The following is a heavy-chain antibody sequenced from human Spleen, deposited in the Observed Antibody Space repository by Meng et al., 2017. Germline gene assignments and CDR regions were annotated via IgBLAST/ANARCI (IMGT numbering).Heavy chain of an antibody. Sequence: QVQLQESGPRLVRPSQTLSLTCTVPGASISSAFFWIWIRQPPGKDLEWIGYISYSGATHYNPSLKSRLTISVDTAKNQFSLSLSSVTAADTAVYYCARVVGDCASCYKGWFDPWGQGTLVTVSS. CDR1: GASISSAFF. D-gene: IGHD2-2*02. CDR2: ISYSGAT. V-gene: IGHV4-30-4*01. CDR3: ARVVGDCASCYKGWFDP. J-gene: IGHJ5*02.